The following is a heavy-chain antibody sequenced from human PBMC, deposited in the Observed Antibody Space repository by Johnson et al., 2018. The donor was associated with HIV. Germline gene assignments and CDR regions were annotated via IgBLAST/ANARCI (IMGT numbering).Heavy chain of an antibody. CDR1: GFTFSSYA. V-gene: IGHV3-30*04. D-gene: IGHD1-26*01. J-gene: IGHJ3*02. CDR2: ISYDGSNK. CDR3: AKEFKGVSGSYRAFDAFEI. Sequence: QVQLVESGGGVVQPGRSLRLSCAASGFTFSSYAMHWVRQAPGKGLEWVAVISYDGSNKYYADSVKGRFTISRDNSKNTLYLKMNSLRAEDTAVYYCAKEFKGVSGSYRAFDAFEIWGQGTMVTVSS.